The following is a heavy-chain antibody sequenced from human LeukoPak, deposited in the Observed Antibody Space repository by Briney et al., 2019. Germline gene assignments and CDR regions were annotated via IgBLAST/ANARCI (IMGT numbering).Heavy chain of an antibody. D-gene: IGHD2-21*01. J-gene: IGHJ6*03. CDR1: GFNFSDYF. CDR3: ARAHSPLIYYYYMDV. CDR2: ISKTGRGI. V-gene: IGHV3-11*04. Sequence: PGGSLRLSCAASGFNFSDYFMSWIRQAPGKGVQCLAYISKTGRGIEYAESVRGRFTISRDNAKNSLYLQMNSLRAEDTAVYYCARAHSPLIYYYYMDVWGKGTTVTVSS.